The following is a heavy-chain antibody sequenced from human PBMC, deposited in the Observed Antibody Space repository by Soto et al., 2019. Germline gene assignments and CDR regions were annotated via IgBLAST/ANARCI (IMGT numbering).Heavy chain of an antibody. CDR1: GFTFSSYC. CDR3: AAVSIAVAGNRGKGYYYGMDF. D-gene: IGHD6-19*01. CDR2: ISYDGSNK. J-gene: IGHJ6*01. V-gene: IGHV3-30*03. Sequence: GGSLRLSCAASGFTFSSYCMHLVRQAPGKGLEWVSVISYDGSNKCYADSVKGRFTISRDNSKNTLYLQMNSLRAEDTAVYYCAAVSIAVAGNRGKGYYYGMDFWGQGTTVTLSS.